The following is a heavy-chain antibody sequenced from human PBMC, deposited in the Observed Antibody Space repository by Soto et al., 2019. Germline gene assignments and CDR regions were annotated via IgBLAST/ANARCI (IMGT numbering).Heavy chain of an antibody. CDR3: ARPFRAVTTRWFDP. V-gene: IGHV3-30-3*01. D-gene: IGHD4-17*01. CDR2: ISYDGSNK. J-gene: IGHJ5*02. CDR1: GFTFSSYA. Sequence: QVQLVESGGGVVQPGRSLRLSCAASGFTFSSYAMHWVRQAPGKGLEWVAVISYDGSNKYYADSVKGRFTISRDNSMNTLYLQMNSLRAEDTAVYYCARPFRAVTTRWFDPWGQGTLVTVSS.